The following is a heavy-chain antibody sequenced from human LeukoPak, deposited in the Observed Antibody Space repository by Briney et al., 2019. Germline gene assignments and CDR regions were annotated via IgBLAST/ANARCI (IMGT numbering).Heavy chain of an antibody. D-gene: IGHD3-3*02. CDR1: DGSISNYY. CDR2: MYDRGSA. V-gene: IGHV4-59*08. CDR3: ARPHLGPYAFDI. J-gene: IGHJ3*02. Sequence: SETLSLTCTVSDGSISNYYWSWIRQPPGKGLEWNGYMYDRGSANYNPSLKSRVTISADTSKNQFSLKLSSVTAADTAVYYCARPHLGPYAFDIWGQGTMVTVSS.